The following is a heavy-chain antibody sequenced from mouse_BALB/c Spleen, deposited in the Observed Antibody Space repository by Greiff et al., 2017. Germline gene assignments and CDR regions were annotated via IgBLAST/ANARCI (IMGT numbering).Heavy chain of an antibody. CDR3: ARVPYYYGSSYFAY. J-gene: IGHJ3*01. CDR1: GFTFSSFG. Sequence: KLVESGGGLVQPGGSRKLSCAASGFTFSSFGMHWVRQAPEKGLEWVAYISSGSSTIYYADTVKGRFTISRDNPKNTLFLQMTSLRSEDTAMYYCARVPYYYGSSYFAYWGQGTLVTVSA. D-gene: IGHD1-1*01. CDR2: ISSGSSTI. V-gene: IGHV5-17*02.